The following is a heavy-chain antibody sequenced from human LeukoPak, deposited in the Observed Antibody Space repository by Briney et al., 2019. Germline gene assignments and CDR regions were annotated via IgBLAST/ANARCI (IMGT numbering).Heavy chain of an antibody. CDR2: ISSSGSYT. V-gene: IGHV3-11*06. D-gene: IGHD4/OR15-4a*01. J-gene: IGHJ4*02. Sequence: SGGSLRLSCAASGFFFSDYYMSWIRQAPGKGLDWVLYISSSGSYTNYADSVKGRFTISRDNAKNSLYLQMNSLRAEDTAVYYCARVTANYVIDYWGQGTLVTVSS. CDR1: GFFFSDYY. CDR3: ARVTANYVIDY.